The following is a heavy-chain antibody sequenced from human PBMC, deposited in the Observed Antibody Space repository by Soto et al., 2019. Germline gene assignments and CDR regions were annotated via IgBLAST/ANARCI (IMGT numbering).Heavy chain of an antibody. V-gene: IGHV4-61*08. CDR1: GGSISSGGYY. Sequence: SETLSLTCTVSGGSISSGGYYWSWIRQPPGKGLEWIGYIHYSGSTNYNPSLQSRVTISVDTSKNQFSLKLNSVTAADTAVYYCARHYCSGSKCYYFDYWGQGTPVTVSS. CDR2: IHYSGST. CDR3: ARHYCSGSKCYYFDY. J-gene: IGHJ4*02. D-gene: IGHD2-15*01.